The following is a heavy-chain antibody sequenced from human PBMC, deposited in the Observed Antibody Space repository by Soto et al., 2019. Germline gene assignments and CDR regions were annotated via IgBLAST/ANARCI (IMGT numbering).Heavy chain of an antibody. D-gene: IGHD3-3*01. J-gene: IGHJ4*02. CDR1: GFTFSSYA. CDR3: VKAYYDFWSGYHY. Sequence: PGGSLRLSCSASGFTFSSYAMHWVRQAPGKGLEYVSAISSNGGSTYYADSVKGRFTISRDNSKNTLYLQMSSLRAEDTAVYYCVKAYYDFWSGYHYWGQGTLVTVSS. V-gene: IGHV3-64D*06. CDR2: ISSNGGST.